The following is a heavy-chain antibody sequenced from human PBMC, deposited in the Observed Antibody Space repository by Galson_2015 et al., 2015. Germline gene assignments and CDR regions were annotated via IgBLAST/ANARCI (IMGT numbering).Heavy chain of an antibody. CDR2: ISYDGSNK. J-gene: IGHJ3*02. CDR1: GFTFSSYG. V-gene: IGHV3-30*18. D-gene: IGHD6-19*01. Sequence: SLRLSCAASGFTFSSYGMHWVRQAPGKGLEWVAVISYDGSNKYYADSVKGRFTISRDNSKNTLYLQMNSLRAEDTAVYYCAKLLAVAGTVGAFDIWGQGTRVTVSS. CDR3: AKLLAVAGTVGAFDI.